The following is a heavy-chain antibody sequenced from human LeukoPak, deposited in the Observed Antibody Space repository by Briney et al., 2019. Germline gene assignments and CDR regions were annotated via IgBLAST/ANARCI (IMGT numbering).Heavy chain of an antibody. CDR1: GGSISSGSYY. J-gene: IGHJ5*02. V-gene: IGHV4-61*02. CDR2: IYTSGST. Sequence: SETLSLTCTVSGGSISSGSYYWSWIRQPAGKGLEWIGRIYTSGSTNYNPSLKSRVTISVDTSKNQFSLKLSSVTAADTAVYYCARAEEYNWFDPWGQGTLVTVSS. CDR3: ARAEEYNWFDP.